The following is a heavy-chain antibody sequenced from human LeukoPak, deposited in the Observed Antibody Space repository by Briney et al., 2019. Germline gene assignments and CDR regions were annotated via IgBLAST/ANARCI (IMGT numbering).Heavy chain of an antibody. CDR2: TYYRSKWYN. J-gene: IGHJ6*03. V-gene: IGHV6-1*01. D-gene: IGHD6-13*01. Sequence: SQTLSLTCAVSGDSVSSNSAAWNWIRQSPSRGLEWLGRTYYRSKWYNDYAVSVKSRITINPDTSKNQFSLQLNSVTPEDTAVYYCARENSSSWWDYYYYYMDVWGKGTTVTVSS. CDR3: ARENSSSWWDYYYYYMDV. CDR1: GDSVSSNSAA.